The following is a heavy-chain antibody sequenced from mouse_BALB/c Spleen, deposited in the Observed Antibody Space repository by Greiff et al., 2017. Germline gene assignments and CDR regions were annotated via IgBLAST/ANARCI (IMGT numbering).Heavy chain of an antibody. CDR1: GFTFSDYY. J-gene: IGHJ4*01. V-gene: IGHV5-4*02. CDR3: ARDRRMDY. CDR2: ISDGGSYT. Sequence: EVQRVESGGGLVKPGGSLKLSCAASGFTFSDYYMYWVRQTPEKRLEWVATISDGGSYTYYPDSVKGRFTISRDNAKNNLYLQMSSLKSEDTAMYYCARDRRMDYWGQGTSVTVSS.